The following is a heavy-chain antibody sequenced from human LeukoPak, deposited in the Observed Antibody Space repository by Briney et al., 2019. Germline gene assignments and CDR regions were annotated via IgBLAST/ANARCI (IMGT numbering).Heavy chain of an antibody. CDR3: ARSMTTVTQLGFDP. CDR2: IYYGGST. Sequence: PSETLSLTCTVSGGSISSYYWSWIRQPPGKGLEWIGYIYYGGSTNYNPSLKSRVTISVDTSKNQFSLKLSSVTAADTAVYYCARSMTTVTQLGFDPWGQGTLVTVSS. CDR1: GGSISSYY. V-gene: IGHV4-59*08. D-gene: IGHD4-17*01. J-gene: IGHJ5*02.